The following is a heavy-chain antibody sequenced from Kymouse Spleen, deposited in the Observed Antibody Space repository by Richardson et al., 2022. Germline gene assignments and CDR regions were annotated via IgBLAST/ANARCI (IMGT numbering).Heavy chain of an antibody. V-gene: IGHV3-30*18. J-gene: IGHJ4*02. CDR2: ISYDGSNK. Sequence: QVQLVESGGGVVQPGRSLRLSCAASGFTFSSYGMHWVRQAPGKGLEWVAVISYDGSNKYYADSVKGRFTISRDNSKNTLYLQMNSLRAEDTAVYYCAGYSYGPFDYWGQGTLVTVSS. CDR3: AGYSYGPFDY. CDR1: GFTFSSYG. D-gene: IGHD5-18,IGHD5-18*01.